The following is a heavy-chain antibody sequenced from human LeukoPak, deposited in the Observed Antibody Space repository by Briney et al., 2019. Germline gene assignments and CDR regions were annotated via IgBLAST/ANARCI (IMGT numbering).Heavy chain of an antibody. Sequence: SETLSLTCTVSGGSISSSSYYWGWIRQPPGTGLEWIGEINHSGSTNYNPSLKSRVTISVDTSKNQFSLKLSSVTAADTAVYYCARMLGDARYYDILTGYPHYRPYYYYYYGMDVWGQGTTVTVSS. V-gene: IGHV4-39*07. J-gene: IGHJ6*02. CDR1: GGSISSSSYY. CDR3: ARMLGDARYYDILTGYPHYRPYYYYYYGMDV. D-gene: IGHD3-9*01. CDR2: INHSGST.